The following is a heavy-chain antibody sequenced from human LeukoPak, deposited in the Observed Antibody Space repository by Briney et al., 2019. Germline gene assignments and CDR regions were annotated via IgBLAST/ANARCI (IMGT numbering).Heavy chain of an antibody. CDR2: INSDGSST. V-gene: IGHV3-74*01. J-gene: IGHJ4*02. Sequence: GGSLRLSCAASGFTSSTHWMHWVRQAPGKGLVWVSRINSDGSSTSYADSVKGRFTISRDNAKNTLYLQMNSLRAEDTAVYYCARNGSYGKIDYWGQGTLVTVSS. CDR3: ARNGSYGKIDY. CDR1: GFTSSTHW. D-gene: IGHD5-18*01.